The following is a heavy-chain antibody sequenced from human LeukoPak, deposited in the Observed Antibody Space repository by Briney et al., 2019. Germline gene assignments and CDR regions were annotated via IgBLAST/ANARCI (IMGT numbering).Heavy chain of an antibody. CDR3: ASGRDGYNWDFVNY. D-gene: IGHD5-24*01. Sequence: PSETLSLTCAVYGGSFSGYYWSWIRQPPGKGLEWIGEINHSGSTNYNPSLKSRVTISVDTSKNQFSLKLSSVTAADTAVYYCASGRDGYNWDFVNYWGQGTLVTVSS. CDR1: GGSFSGYY. CDR2: INHSGST. J-gene: IGHJ4*02. V-gene: IGHV4-34*01.